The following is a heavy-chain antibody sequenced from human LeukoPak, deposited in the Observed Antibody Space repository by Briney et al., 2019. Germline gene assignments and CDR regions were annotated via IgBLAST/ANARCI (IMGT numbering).Heavy chain of an antibody. CDR1: GFTFTSYA. CDR2: ITGSGDTT. Sequence: PGGSLRLSCAASGFTFTSYAMSWVRQAPGKGLEWVSAITGSGDTTYYAASVKGRFTISRDNSKNTLYLQMNSLRAEDTAVYYCAKDLYDSSGLFDYWGQGTLVTVSS. CDR3: AKDLYDSSGLFDY. J-gene: IGHJ4*02. V-gene: IGHV3-23*01. D-gene: IGHD3-22*01.